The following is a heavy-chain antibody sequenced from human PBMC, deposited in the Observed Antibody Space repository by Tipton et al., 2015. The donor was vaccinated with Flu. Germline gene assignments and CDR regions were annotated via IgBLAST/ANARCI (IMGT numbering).Heavy chain of an antibody. CDR3: AKGPLVNHYYYMDV. V-gene: IGHV3-23*01. CDR2: ISGSGGST. CDR1: GFTFSSYA. D-gene: IGHD3-10*01. Sequence: SLRLSCAASGFTFSSYAMSWVRQAPGKGLEWVSAISGSGGSTYYADSVKGRFTISRDNSKNTLYLQMNSLRAEDTAVYYCAKGPLVNHYYYMDVWGKGTTVTVSS. J-gene: IGHJ6*03.